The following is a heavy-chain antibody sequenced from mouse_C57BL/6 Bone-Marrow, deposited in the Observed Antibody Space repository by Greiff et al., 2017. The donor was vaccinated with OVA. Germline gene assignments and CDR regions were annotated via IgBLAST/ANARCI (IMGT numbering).Heavy chain of an antibody. J-gene: IGHJ4*01. CDR2: INPSNGGT. D-gene: IGHD1-1*01. V-gene: IGHV1-53*01. Sequence: QVQLQQPGTELVKPGASVKLSCKASGYTFTSYWMHWVKQRPGQGLEWIGNINPSNGGTNYNEKFKSKATLTVDKSSSTAYMQLSSLTSEDSAVYYCASFLLVTTVVAPMAMDYWGQGTSVTVSS. CDR3: ASFLLVTTVVAPMAMDY. CDR1: GYTFTSYW.